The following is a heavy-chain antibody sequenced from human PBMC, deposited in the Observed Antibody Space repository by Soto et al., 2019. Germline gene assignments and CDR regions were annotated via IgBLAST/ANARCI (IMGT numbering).Heavy chain of an antibody. CDR2: VHIGMGT. V-gene: IGHV4-4*02. CDR3: ATRTRQPV. J-gene: IGHJ4*02. Sequence: QVQLQESGPGLVKPSGTLSLVCAVSGGSITSDTWCTWVRQPPGKGLEWIGEVHIGMGTNYNASLGSRVTISLDKSNKQCSLKLTSATDADTAVYYCATRTRQPVWGQGTLVTVSS. D-gene: IGHD6-13*01. CDR1: GGSITSDTW.